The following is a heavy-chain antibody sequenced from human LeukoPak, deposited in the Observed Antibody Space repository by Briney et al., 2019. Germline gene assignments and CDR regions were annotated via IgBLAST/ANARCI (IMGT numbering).Heavy chain of an antibody. Sequence: GGSLRLSYAASGFTFSSNYMSWVRQAPGKGLEWVSVIYSGGTTSYADSVKGRFTVSRDNSKNTVYLQMKSLRAEDTAVYFCARTLGRYFDFWGQGTLVTVSS. CDR1: GFTFSSNY. J-gene: IGHJ4*02. CDR3: ARTLGRYFDF. V-gene: IGHV3-53*01. D-gene: IGHD7-27*01. CDR2: IYSGGTT.